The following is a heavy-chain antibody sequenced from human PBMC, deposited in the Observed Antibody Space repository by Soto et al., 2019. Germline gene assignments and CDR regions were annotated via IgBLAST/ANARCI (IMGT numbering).Heavy chain of an antibody. CDR2: IYQSGKT. V-gene: IGHV4-38-2*01. D-gene: IGHD2-2*01. CDR1: GFPVSDGYY. J-gene: IGHJ4*02. Sequence: QVQLQESGPGLVKPSETLSLTCGVSGFPVSDGYYWGWIRQPPGKGLEWLGSIYQSGKTYYNPSLKSRLTLSMDRSKKGLAVGLRSVTAADPAGYFCARLYCSSVICYNVYWVPGVQVTVSS. CDR3: ARLYCSSVICYNVY.